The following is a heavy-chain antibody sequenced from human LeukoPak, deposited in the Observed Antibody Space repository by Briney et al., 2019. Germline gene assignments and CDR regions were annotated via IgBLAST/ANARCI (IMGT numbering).Heavy chain of an antibody. D-gene: IGHD3-22*01. CDR2: INPNSGGT. J-gene: IGHJ5*02. CDR3: ARVHYDSSGYSYWFDP. CDR1: GYTFTGYY. V-gene: IGHV1-2*02. Sequence: ASVKVSCKASGYTFTGYYMHWVRQAPGQGLEWMGWINPNSGGTNYAQKFQGRVTMTRDTSINTAYMELSRLRSDDTAVYYCARVHYDSSGYSYWFDPWGQGTLVTVSS.